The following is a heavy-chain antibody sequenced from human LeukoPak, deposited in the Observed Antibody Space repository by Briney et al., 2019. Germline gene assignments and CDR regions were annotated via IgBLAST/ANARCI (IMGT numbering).Heavy chain of an antibody. CDR2: ISYIGNT. D-gene: IGHD3-22*01. J-gene: IGHJ4*02. Sequence: SETLSLTCTISGGSVSSGTYYWSWIRQPPGKELEWIGYISYIGNTNYNPSLKSRVTISVDTSKNQFSLKLSSVTAADTAVYYCARWRYYDSSGYPSWYFDYWGQGTLVTVSS. CDR3: ARWRYYDSSGYPSWYFDY. V-gene: IGHV4-61*01. CDR1: GGSVSSGTYY.